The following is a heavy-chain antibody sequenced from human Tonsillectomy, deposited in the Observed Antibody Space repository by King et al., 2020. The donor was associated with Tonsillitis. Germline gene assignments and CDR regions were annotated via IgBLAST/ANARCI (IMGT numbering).Heavy chain of an antibody. Sequence: VQLQESGPGLVKPSQTLSLTCAVSGGSISSGGYSWSWIRQPPGKGLEWIGYIYYSGGTYYNPSLKSRVTISVDTSKNQFSLKLSSVTAADTAVYYCARGTPDFDYWGQGTLVTVSS. J-gene: IGHJ4*02. CDR2: IYYSGGT. CDR1: GGSISSGGYS. CDR3: ARGTPDFDY. D-gene: IGHD2-15*01. V-gene: IGHV4-30-4*07.